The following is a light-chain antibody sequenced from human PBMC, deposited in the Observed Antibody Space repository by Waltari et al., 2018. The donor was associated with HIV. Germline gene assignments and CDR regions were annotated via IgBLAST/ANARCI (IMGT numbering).Light chain of an antibody. CDR3: HQANSLLPRP. J-gene: IGKJ1*01. CDR2: GAS. Sequence: DIQMTQSPSSVSASVGDRVTITCRASQCISSWLAWYQQKPGKAPKLLIYGASNLHTGFPSRFSGSGSEADFTLTIRCLQPEDFATYYCHQANSLLPRPFGQGTKVDIK. V-gene: IGKV1-12*01. CDR1: QCISSW.